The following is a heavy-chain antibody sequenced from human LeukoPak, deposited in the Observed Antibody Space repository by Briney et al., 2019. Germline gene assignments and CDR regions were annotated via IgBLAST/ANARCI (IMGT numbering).Heavy chain of an antibody. V-gene: IGHV1-69*05. D-gene: IGHD2-2*01. CDR3: ASGKYCSSTSCYFYYDSSGHAY. CDR1: GGTFSSYA. J-gene: IGHJ4*02. CDR2: IIPIFGTA. Sequence: ASVKVSCKASGGTFSSYAISWVRQAPGQGLEWMGGIIPIFGTANYAQKFQGRVTITTDESTSTAYMELSSLRSEDTAVYYCASGKYCSSTSCYFYYDSSGHAYWGQGTLVTVSS.